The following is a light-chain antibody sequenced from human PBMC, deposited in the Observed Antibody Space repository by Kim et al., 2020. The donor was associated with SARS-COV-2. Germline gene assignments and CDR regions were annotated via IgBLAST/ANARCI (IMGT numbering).Light chain of an antibody. CDR3: QQYGSSPLT. V-gene: IGKV3-20*01. J-gene: IGKJ4*01. CDR1: HSVSSSY. Sequence: EIVLTQSPVTVSLSPGDRASLSCRASHSVSSSYLAWYQQKPGQAPRLLICGASSRATGIPDRFSGSGSRTDFTLTISRLEPEDVAVYYCQQYGSSPLTFGGGTKVDIK. CDR2: GAS.